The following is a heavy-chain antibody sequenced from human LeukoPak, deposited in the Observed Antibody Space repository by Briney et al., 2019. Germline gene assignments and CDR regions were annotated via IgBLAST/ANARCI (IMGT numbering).Heavy chain of an antibody. CDR2: IYSGGST. D-gene: IGHD5-12*01. J-gene: IGHJ3*02. CDR1: GFTVSSNY. V-gene: IGHV3-53*04. Sequence: GGSLRLSCAASGFTVSSNYMSWVRQAPGKGLEWVSVIYSGGSTYYADSLKGRFTISRHNSKNTLYLQMNSLRAEDTAVYYCASSAWTDSGYVNDAFDIWGQGTMVTVSS. CDR3: ASSAWTDSGYVNDAFDI.